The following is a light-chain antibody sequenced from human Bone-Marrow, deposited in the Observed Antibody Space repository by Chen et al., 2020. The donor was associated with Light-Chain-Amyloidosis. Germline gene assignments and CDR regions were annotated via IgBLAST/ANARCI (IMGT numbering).Light chain of an antibody. CDR1: SSNVGGLNL. Sequence: QSALTQPASVSGSPGQSITISCTGTSSNVGGLNLVSWYQQHPGKAPKLIFYEVTKRPSGVSNRFSAFKSGNTASLTISGLQTEDEADYYCCSYAGDSTLLFGGWTKLTVL. CDR2: EVT. J-gene: IGLJ2*01. CDR3: CSYAGDSTLL. V-gene: IGLV2-23*02.